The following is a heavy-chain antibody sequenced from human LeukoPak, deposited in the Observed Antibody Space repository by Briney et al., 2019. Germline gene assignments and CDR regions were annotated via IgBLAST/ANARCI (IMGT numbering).Heavy chain of an antibody. CDR3: ARLIPGTTGLRKNYFDY. Sequence: MPSETLSLTCTVSGDSISSSYWNWIRQTPGKGLEWIGYISASGNTNYNPSLKSRIIISVDMFKNQFSLKMSSVTASDTAAYYCARLIPGTTGLRKNYFDYWGQGTLVTVFS. J-gene: IGHJ4*02. CDR2: ISASGNT. CDR1: GDSISSSY. V-gene: IGHV4-4*09. D-gene: IGHD1-20*01.